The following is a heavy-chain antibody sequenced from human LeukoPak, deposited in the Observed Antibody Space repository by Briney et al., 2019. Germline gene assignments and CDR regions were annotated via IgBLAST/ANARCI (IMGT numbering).Heavy chain of an antibody. J-gene: IGHJ4*02. CDR2: IVVGSGNT. V-gene: IGHV1-58*02. CDR3: ARARGGSGWYGRYYFDY. CDR1: GFTFTSSA. D-gene: IGHD6-19*01. Sequence: ASVKVSCKAAGFTFTSSAMQWVRQARGQRLEWIGWIVVGSGNTSYAQKFQGRVTMTRDMSTSTVYMELSSLRSEDTAVYYCARARGGSGWYGRYYFDYWGQGTLVTVSS.